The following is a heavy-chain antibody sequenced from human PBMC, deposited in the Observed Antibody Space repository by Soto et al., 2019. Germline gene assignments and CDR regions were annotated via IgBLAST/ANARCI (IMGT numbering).Heavy chain of an antibody. J-gene: IGHJ6*02. Sequence: PGGSLRLSCAASGFTFSSYAMHWVRQAPGKGLEWVAVISYDGSNKYYADSVKGRFTISRDNSKNTLYLQMNSLRAEDTAVYYCARVLSDEGPSPPRTTIFGVVHPHHGMDVWGQGTTVTVSS. CDR2: ISYDGSNK. CDR1: GFTFSSYA. V-gene: IGHV3-30-3*01. CDR3: ARVLSDEGPSPPRTTIFGVVHPHHGMDV. D-gene: IGHD3-3*01.